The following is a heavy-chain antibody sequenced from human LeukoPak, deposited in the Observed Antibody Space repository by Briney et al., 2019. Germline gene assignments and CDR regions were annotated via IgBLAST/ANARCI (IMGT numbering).Heavy chain of an antibody. CDR2: ISGSGGST. D-gene: IGHD1-1*01. CDR3: AKDRSFWNDLRLGDY. Sequence: GGSLRLSCAASGFTFSSYAMSWVRQAPGKGLEWVSAISGSGGSTYYADSVKGRFTISRDNSKNTLYLQMNSLRAEDTAVYYCAKDRSFWNDLRLGDYRGQGTLVTVSS. V-gene: IGHV3-23*01. J-gene: IGHJ4*02. CDR1: GFTFSSYA.